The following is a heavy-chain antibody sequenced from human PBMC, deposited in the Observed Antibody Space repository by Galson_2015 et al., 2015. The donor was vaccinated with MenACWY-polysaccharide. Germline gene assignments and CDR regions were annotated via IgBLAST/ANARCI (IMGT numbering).Heavy chain of an antibody. CDR3: TRDILVAVAGSPDY. D-gene: IGHD6-19*01. J-gene: IGHJ4*02. CDR1: GFTFGDYA. Sequence: SLRLSCAASGFTFGDYAMSWVRQAPGKGLEWVGFIRSKAYGGTTEYAASVKGRFTISRDDSKSIAYLQMNSLKTEDTAVYYCTRDILVAVAGSPDYWGQGTLVTVSS. CDR2: IRSKAYGGTT. V-gene: IGHV3-49*04.